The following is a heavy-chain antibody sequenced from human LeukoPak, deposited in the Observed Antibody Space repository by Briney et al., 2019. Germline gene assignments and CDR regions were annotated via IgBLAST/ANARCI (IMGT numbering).Heavy chain of an antibody. CDR1: GLTFNNAW. J-gene: IGHJ3*01. CDR2: IKSQRDGGTA. D-gene: IGHD2-2*01. Sequence: GGSLRLSCAASGLTFNNAWMTWVRQAPGKGLEWVGRIKSQRDGGTADYAGPVKGRFTISRDDSKKVMYLQMNSLKTEDTAMYYCATGHGSTSCYCGAFDLWGQGTRVIVSS. V-gene: IGHV3-15*01. CDR3: ATGHGSTSCYCGAFDL.